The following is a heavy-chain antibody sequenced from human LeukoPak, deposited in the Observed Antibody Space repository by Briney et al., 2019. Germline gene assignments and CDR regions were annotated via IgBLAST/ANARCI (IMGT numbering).Heavy chain of an antibody. D-gene: IGHD3-3*01. CDR3: AREENKGIFGGPLDY. J-gene: IGHJ4*02. Sequence: PSETLSLTCTVSGGSISSADYYWSWIRQHPGKGLEWIGYIYYSGTTYYNPSLKSRITMSVDTSKNQFSLKLSSVTAADTAMYYCAREENKGIFGGPLDYWGQGTLVTVSS. V-gene: IGHV4-31*03. CDR2: IYYSGTT. CDR1: GGSISSADYY.